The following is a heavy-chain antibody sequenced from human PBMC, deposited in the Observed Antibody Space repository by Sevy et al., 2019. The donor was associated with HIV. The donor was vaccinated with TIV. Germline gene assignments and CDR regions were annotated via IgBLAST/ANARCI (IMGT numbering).Heavy chain of an antibody. Sequence: SETLSLTCTVSGVSISPYYWAWIRQPPGKGLECIGFSGNTNYNPSLKTRVTTSVDTSTNQFSLKLSSVTAADTAIYYCARGGHNQQQLDYFDYWGQGTLVTVSS. CDR3: ARGGHNQQQLDYFDY. CDR1: GVSISPYY. CDR2: SGNT. J-gene: IGHJ4*02. D-gene: IGHD6-13*01. V-gene: IGHV4-4*08.